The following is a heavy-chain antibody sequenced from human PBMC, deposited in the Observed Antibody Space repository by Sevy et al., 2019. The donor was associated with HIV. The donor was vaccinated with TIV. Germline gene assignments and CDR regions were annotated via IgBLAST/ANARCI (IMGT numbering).Heavy chain of an antibody. CDR3: AKDNRRATMSNSSYYYYYGMDV. CDR1: GFRFSDYA. V-gene: IGHV3-9*01. CDR2: ISWNSVSL. Sequence: GGSLRLSCAASGFRFSDYAMHWVRQAPGKGLEWVSGISWNSVSLEYADSVKGRFTISRDNAKNSLYLQMNRLRSEDTALYYCAKDNRRATMSNSSYYYYYGMDVWGQGTTVTVSS. J-gene: IGHJ6*02. D-gene: IGHD6-6*01.